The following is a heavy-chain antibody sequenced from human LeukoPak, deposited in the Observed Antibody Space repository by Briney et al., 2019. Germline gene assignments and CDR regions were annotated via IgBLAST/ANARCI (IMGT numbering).Heavy chain of an antibody. J-gene: IGHJ4*02. CDR1: GYTFTSYY. CDR3: AVGVLGPRPDVDY. V-gene: IGHV1-46*01. Sequence: GASVKVSRKASGYTFTSYYMHWVRQAPGQGLEWMGIINPSGGSTSYAQKFQGRVTMTRDTSTSTVYMELSSLRSEGTAVYYCAVGVLGPRPDVDYWGQGTLVTVSS. CDR2: INPSGGST. D-gene: IGHD1-26*01.